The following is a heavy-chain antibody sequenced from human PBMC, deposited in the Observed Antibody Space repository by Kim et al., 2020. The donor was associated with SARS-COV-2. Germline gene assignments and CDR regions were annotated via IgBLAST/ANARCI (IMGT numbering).Heavy chain of an antibody. CDR3: ASEGDWNYANWFDP. D-gene: IGHD1-7*01. CDR2: VHYTGST. Sequence: SETLSLTCSVSGASITAYYWGWIRQPPGKGLEWIGYVHYTGSTNYNPSLESRVDMSVDTSKNQFSLRLTSVSAADTAVHYCASEGDWNYANWFDPWGQG. CDR1: GASITAYY. J-gene: IGHJ5*02. V-gene: IGHV4-59*13.